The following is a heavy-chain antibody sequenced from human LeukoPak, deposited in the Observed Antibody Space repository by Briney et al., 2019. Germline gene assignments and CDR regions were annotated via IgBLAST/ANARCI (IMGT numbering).Heavy chain of an antibody. D-gene: IGHD6-19*01. V-gene: IGHV3-30-3*01. CDR2: ISYDGNNK. CDR3: ARDNGSGWSYFDY. CDR1: GINFSNAW. Sequence: QTGGSLRLSCAASGINFSNAWMSWVRQAPGKGLEWVAVISYDGNNKYYTDSVRGRFTISRDNSKNTVYLQMNTLRGEDTAVYYCARDNGSGWSYFDYWGQGTLVTVSS. J-gene: IGHJ4*02.